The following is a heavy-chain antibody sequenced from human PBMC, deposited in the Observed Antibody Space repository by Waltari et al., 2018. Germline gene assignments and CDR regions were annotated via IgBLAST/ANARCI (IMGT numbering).Heavy chain of an antibody. CDR1: GDSISSHHW. CDR2: IYHSGTT. D-gene: IGHD6-13*01. J-gene: IGHJ6*02. CDR3: ARGVIAAAGGNYYYSGMDV. Sequence: QVQLQESGPGLVKPSGTLSLTCAVSGDSISSHHWWTWVRLPPGKGLAEIGEIYHSGTTNNNTSLKSRVTISVDKSKNHFSLKLRSVTAADTAVYYCARGVIAAAGGNYYYSGMDVWGQGTTVTVS. V-gene: IGHV4-4*02.